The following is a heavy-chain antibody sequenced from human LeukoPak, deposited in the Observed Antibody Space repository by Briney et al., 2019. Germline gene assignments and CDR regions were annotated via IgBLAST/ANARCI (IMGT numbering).Heavy chain of an antibody. J-gene: IGHJ4*02. CDR1: GYTFTGYY. CDR2: INPNSGGT. V-gene: IGHV1-2*06. CDR3: ARDLGTMVRGDSERDFDY. D-gene: IGHD3-10*01. Sequence: ASVKVSCKASGYTFTGYYMHWVRQAPGQGLEWMGRINPNSGGTNYAQKFQGRVTMTRDTSISTAYMELSSLRSEDTAVYYCARDLGTMVRGDSERDFDYWGQGTLVTVSS.